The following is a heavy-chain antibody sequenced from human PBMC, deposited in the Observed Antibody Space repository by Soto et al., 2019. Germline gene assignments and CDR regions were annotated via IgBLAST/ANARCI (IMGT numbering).Heavy chain of an antibody. CDR1: GFTFSSYG. Sequence: GGSLRLSCAASGFTFSSYGMHWVRQAPGKGLEWVAVISYDGSNKYYADSVKGRFTISRDNSKNTLYLQMNSLRAEDTAVYYCAKDYYGSGSYDYWGQGTLVTVSS. J-gene: IGHJ4*02. CDR3: AKDYYGSGSYDY. D-gene: IGHD3-10*01. V-gene: IGHV3-30*18. CDR2: ISYDGSNK.